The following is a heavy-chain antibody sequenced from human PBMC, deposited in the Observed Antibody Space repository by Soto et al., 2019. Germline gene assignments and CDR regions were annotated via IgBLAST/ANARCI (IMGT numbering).Heavy chain of an antibody. D-gene: IGHD3-16*01. CDR2: ITGSGGST. CDR1: GFTFSTFA. J-gene: IGHJ4*02. CDR3: AKTFFGGVN. Sequence: EVQLLESGGDLVQIGGSLRLSCAASGFTFSTFAMSWVRQAPVKGLEWVSAITGSGGSTYYGDAVKGRFTISRDNSKNTLYLQMSSLRADDSAVYYCAKTFFGGVNWGQGTLVTVSS. V-gene: IGHV3-23*01.